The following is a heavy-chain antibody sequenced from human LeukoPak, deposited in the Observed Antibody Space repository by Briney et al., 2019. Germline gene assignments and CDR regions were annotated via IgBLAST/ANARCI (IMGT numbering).Heavy chain of an antibody. CDR3: ARGATAGRFSLRPTGAYYMDV. CDR2: TNLNVGDT. V-gene: IGHV1-2*02. CDR1: GYTFTGNY. D-gene: IGHD6-13*01. Sequence: ASVKVPCKASGYTFTGNYLHWVRQPPGQGLEWRGGTNLNVGDTNYAQKFQGRVTMTRDTSINTAYMELSSLRFDDTAVYYCARGATAGRFSLRPTGAYYMDVWGKGTTVTVSS. J-gene: IGHJ6*03.